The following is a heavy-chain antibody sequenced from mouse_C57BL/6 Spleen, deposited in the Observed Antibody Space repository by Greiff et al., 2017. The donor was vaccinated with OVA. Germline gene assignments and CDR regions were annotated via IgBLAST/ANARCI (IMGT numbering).Heavy chain of an antibody. J-gene: IGHJ1*03. V-gene: IGHV1-69*01. D-gene: IGHD4-1*01. CDR1: GYTFTSYW. Sequence: QVQLQQPGAELVMPGASVKLSCKASGYTFTSYWMHWVKQRPGQGLEWIGEIDPSDSYTNYNQKFKGKSTLTVDKSSSTAYMQLSSLTSEDSAVYYCARQGAGIVIWYFDDWGTGTTVTVSS. CDR2: IDPSDSYT. CDR3: ARQGAGIVIWYFDD.